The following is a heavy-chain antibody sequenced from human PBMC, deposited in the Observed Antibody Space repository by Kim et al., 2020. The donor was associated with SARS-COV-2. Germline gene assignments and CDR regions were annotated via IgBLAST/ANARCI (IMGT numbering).Heavy chain of an antibody. J-gene: IGHJ5*02. D-gene: IGHD5-18*01. V-gene: IGHV4-61*02. CDR1: GGSISSGSYY. CDR2: IYTSGST. Sequence: SETLSLTCTVSGGSISSGSYYWSWIRQPAGKGLEWIGRIYTSGSTNYNPSLKSRVTISVDTSKNQFSLKLSSVTAADTAVYYCARVKDTAMARGSGGFDPWGQGTLVTVSS. CDR3: ARVKDTAMARGSGGFDP.